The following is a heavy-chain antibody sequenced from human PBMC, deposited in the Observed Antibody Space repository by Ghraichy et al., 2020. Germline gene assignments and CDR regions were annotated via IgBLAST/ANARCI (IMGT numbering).Heavy chain of an antibody. CDR3: ARDDREGLRYFDWFPRGYYYYGMDV. J-gene: IGHJ6*02. Sequence: GESLNISCAASGFTFSSYGMHWVRQAPGKGLEWVAVIWYDGSNKYYADSVKGRFTISRDNSKNTLYLQMNSLRAEDTAVYYCARDDREGLRYFDWFPRGYYYYGMDVWGQGTTVTVSS. V-gene: IGHV3-33*01. D-gene: IGHD3-9*01. CDR1: GFTFSSYG. CDR2: IWYDGSNK.